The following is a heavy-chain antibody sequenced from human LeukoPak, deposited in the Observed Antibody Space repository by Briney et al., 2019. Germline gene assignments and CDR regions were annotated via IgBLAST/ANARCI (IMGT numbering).Heavy chain of an antibody. CDR2: MNPSSGNA. V-gene: IGHV1-8*01. CDR3: ARGQKSALTYGSGTYAYYFDY. J-gene: IGHJ4*02. CDR1: GYTFTSYD. D-gene: IGHD3-10*01. Sequence: AASVKVSCKASGYTFTSYDINWVRQASGQGLEWMGWMNPSSGNAGYAQKFQGRVTMTRNTSISTAYMELSSLRSEDTAVYYCARGQKSALTYGSGTYAYYFDYWGQGTLVTVSS.